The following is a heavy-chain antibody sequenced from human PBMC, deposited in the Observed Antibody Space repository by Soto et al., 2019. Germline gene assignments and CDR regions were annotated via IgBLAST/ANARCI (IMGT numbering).Heavy chain of an antibody. V-gene: IGHV1-2*02. CDR2: INPSSGGT. CDR1: GYPLTAKY. CDR3: AKGGSSWTGWFDP. J-gene: IGHJ5*02. D-gene: IGHD6-13*01. Sequence: ASVNVSFKASGYPLTAKYLHWVRQAPGQGLEWMGWINPSSGGTKEAQKFRGRVTMTRDTSISAAYMELSRLTSDDTAVYYCAKGGSSWTGWFDPWGQGTLVTVSS.